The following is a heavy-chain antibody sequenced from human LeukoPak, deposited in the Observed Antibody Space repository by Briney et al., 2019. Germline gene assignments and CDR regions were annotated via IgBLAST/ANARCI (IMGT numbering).Heavy chain of an antibody. D-gene: IGHD3-3*01. Sequence: GGSLRLSCVVSGFTFSSNSMNWVRQAPGKGLEWVSYISSSSTTIYYADSVKGRFTISRDNAKNSLYLQMNSLRAEDTAVYYCATDSVFGIIFPLDYWGQGTLVTVSS. CDR2: ISSSSTTI. CDR1: GFTFSSNS. J-gene: IGHJ4*02. V-gene: IGHV3-48*01. CDR3: ATDSVFGIIFPLDY.